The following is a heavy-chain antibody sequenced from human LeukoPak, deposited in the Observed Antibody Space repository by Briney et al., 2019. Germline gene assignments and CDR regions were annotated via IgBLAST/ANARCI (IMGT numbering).Heavy chain of an antibody. D-gene: IGHD5-12*01. Sequence: GASVKVSCKASGYTFTGYYMHWVRQAPGQGLEWMGWINPNSGGTNYAQKFQGRVTMTRDTSISTAYMELSRLRSDDTVVYYCARGRRYSGYDSRVYWGQGTLVTVSS. CDR3: ARGRRYSGYDSRVY. V-gene: IGHV1-2*02. J-gene: IGHJ4*02. CDR1: GYTFTGYY. CDR2: INPNSGGT.